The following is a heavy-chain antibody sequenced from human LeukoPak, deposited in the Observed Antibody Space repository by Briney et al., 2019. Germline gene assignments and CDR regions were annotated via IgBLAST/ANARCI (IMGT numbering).Heavy chain of an antibody. CDR1: GGSISSYY. J-gene: IGHJ4*02. V-gene: IGHV4-59*12. D-gene: IGHD6-19*01. CDR3: ARDRAVAGTGPY. Sequence: SETLSLTCTVSGGSISSYYWSWIRQPPGKGLEWIGYIYYSGSTNYNPSLKSRVTISVDTSKNQFSLKLSSVTAADTAVYYCARDRAVAGTGPYWGQGTLVTVSS. CDR2: IYYSGST.